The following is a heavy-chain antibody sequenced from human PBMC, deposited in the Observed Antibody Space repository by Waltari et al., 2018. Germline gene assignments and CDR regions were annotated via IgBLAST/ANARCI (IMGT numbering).Heavy chain of an antibody. D-gene: IGHD6-19*01. V-gene: IGHV3-7*01. CDR3: ARAPKRTSSEVDY. CDR1: GFSFSSWY. CDR2: MNQDGSEK. J-gene: IGHJ4*02. Sequence: DVLLVESGGDLVQPGGSLRLSCAASGFSFSSWYMSWFRQAPGKGLEWVANMNQDGSEKNYVDSVKGRFTISRDNAKNSLSLQMNSLGVEDTAVYYCARAPKRTSSEVDYWGQGTLVTVSS.